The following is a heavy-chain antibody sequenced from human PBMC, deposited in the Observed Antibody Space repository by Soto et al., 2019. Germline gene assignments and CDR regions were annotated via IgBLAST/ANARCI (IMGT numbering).Heavy chain of an antibody. CDR1: GGSFSSGGYY. CDR2: IYYSGST. Sequence: SETLSLTCTVSGGSFSSGGYYWSWIRQHPGKGLEWIGYIYYSGSTYYNPSLKSRVTIPVDTSKNQFSLKLSSVTAADTAVYYCARDSSGWYEGGAFDTWGQGTMVTVSS. CDR3: ARDSSGWYEGGAFDT. J-gene: IGHJ3*02. D-gene: IGHD6-19*01. V-gene: IGHV4-31*03.